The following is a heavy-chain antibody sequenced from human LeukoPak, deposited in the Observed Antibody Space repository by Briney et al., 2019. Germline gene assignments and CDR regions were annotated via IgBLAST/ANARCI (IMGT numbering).Heavy chain of an antibody. Sequence: SETLSLTCTVSGGSISSYYWSWIRQPPGKGLEWIGYIYYSGSTNYNPSLKSRVTISVDTSKNKFSLKLSTVTAADTAVYYCARQGGGFWYFDLWGRGTLVTVSS. D-gene: IGHD6-25*01. V-gene: IGHV4-59*08. CDR2: IYYSGST. CDR3: ARQGGGFWYFDL. CDR1: GGSISSYY. J-gene: IGHJ2*01.